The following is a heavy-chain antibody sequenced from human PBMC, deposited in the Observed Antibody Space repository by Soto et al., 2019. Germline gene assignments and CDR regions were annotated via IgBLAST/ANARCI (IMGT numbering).Heavy chain of an antibody. CDR3: ARDYEPYGGSSWYFDY. V-gene: IGHV1-69*01. CDR2: VIPIFGTA. CDR1: GGTFSSYA. D-gene: IGHD6-13*01. J-gene: IGHJ4*02. Sequence: QVQLVQSGAEVKKPGSSVKVSCKASGGTFSSYAISWVRQAPGQGLEWMGGVIPIFGTANYAQKFQGRVTITADESTSTAYMELSSLRSEDTAVYYCARDYEPYGGSSWYFDYWGQGTLVTVSS.